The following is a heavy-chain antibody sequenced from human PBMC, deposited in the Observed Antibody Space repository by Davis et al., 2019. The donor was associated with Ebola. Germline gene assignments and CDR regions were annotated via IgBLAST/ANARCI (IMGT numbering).Heavy chain of an antibody. CDR2: INAGNGNT. V-gene: IGHV1-3*01. Sequence: ASVKVSCKASGYTFTSYAMHWVRQAPGQRLEWMGWINAGNGNTKYSQKFQGRVTITRDTSASTAYIELSSLRSEDTAVYYCARVYTSGSYYFDYWGQGTLVTVSS. J-gene: IGHJ4*02. CDR1: GYTFTSYA. D-gene: IGHD1-26*01. CDR3: ARVYTSGSYYFDY.